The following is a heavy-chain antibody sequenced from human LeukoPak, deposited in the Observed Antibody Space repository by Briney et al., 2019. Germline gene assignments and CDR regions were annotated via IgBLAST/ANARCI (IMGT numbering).Heavy chain of an antibody. CDR3: ALTYYDFWSGSDVPRWDY. CDR1: GGSISSFY. CDR2: INHSGST. V-gene: IGHV4-34*01. J-gene: IGHJ4*02. D-gene: IGHD3-3*01. Sequence: SETLSLTCTVSGGSISSFYWSWIRQPPGKGLEWIGEINHSGSTNYNPSLKSRVTISVDTSKNQFSLKLSSVTAADTAVYYCALTYYDFWSGSDVPRWDYWGQGTLVTVSS.